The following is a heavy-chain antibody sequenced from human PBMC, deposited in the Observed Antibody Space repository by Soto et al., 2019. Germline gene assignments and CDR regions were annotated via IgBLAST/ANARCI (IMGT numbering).Heavy chain of an antibody. J-gene: IGHJ4*02. CDR2: ISSSSSYI. Sequence: EVQLVESGGGLVKPGGSLRLSCAASGFTFSSYSMNWVRQAPGKGLEWVSSISSSSSYIYYADSVKGRFTISRDNAKNSLYLQMNSLRAEDTAVYYCARDRDAILTGSDYWGQGTLVTVSS. CDR1: GFTFSSYS. D-gene: IGHD3-9*01. CDR3: ARDRDAILTGSDY. V-gene: IGHV3-21*01.